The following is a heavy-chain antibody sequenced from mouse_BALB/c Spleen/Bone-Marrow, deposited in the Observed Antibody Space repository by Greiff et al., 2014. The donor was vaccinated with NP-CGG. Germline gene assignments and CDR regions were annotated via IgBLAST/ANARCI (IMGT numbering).Heavy chain of an antibody. CDR3: ANYYGSSSY. D-gene: IGHD1-1*01. Sequence: QVQLHQSGSVLVRPGASVKLSCKASGYTFTSSWMHWAQQTPGQGLEWIGEIHPNSGNINYNEKFKGKSTLTVDTSSSTAYVDLSSLTSEDSAVYYCANYYGSSSYWGQGTTLTVSS. CDR2: IHPNSGNI. V-gene: IGHV1S130*01. CDR1: GYTFTSSW. J-gene: IGHJ2*01.